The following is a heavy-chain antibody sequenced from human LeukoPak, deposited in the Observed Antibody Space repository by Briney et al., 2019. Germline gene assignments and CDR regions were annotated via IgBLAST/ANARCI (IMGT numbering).Heavy chain of an antibody. Sequence: PGGSLRLSCAASGFTFSSYAMSWVRQAPGKGLEWVSAISGSGGSTYYADSVKGRFTISRDNSKNTLYLQMNSLRAEDTAVYYCAKGRRGITMIVVGPALPKFFDLWGRGTLVTVSS. J-gene: IGHJ2*01. D-gene: IGHD3-22*01. CDR1: GFTFSSYA. CDR2: ISGSGGST. V-gene: IGHV3-23*01. CDR3: AKGRRGITMIVVGPALPKFFDL.